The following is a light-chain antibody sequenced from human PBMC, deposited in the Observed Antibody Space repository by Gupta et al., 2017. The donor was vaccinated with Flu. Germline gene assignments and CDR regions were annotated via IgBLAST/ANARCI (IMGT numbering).Light chain of an antibody. CDR2: DKD. V-gene: IGLV7-46*01. J-gene: IGLJ3*02. CDR3: LSGNSDGWV. Sequence: QAVVTQEPSLTVSPGGTVTLTCGSSTGSVTHSHWPYWFQQKPGQVLKTLIYDKDNKLSWTPARFSGSRLGGKAALTLSGAQPDDEADNYCLSGNSDGWVFGGGTKLTVL. CDR1: TGSVTHSHW.